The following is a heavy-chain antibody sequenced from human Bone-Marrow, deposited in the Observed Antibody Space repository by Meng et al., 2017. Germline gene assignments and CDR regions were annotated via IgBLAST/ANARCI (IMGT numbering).Heavy chain of an antibody. CDR2: IYYSGST. Sequence: SETLSPTCTVSGGSISSYYWSWFRQPPGKGLEWIGYIYYSGSTNYNPSLKSRVTISVDTSKNQFSLKLSSVTAADTAMYYCARDEDISAAGKLFGDYWGQGTLVTVSS. D-gene: IGHD6-13*01. CDR3: ARDEDISAAGKLFGDY. CDR1: GGSISSYY. J-gene: IGHJ4*02. V-gene: IGHV4-59*01.